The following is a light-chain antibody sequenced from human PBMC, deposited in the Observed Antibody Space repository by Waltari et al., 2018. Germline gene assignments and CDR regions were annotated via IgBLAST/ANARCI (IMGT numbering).Light chain of an antibody. CDR1: QDISNY. J-gene: IGKJ5*01. Sequence: DIQMTQSPSSLSASVGDRVTITCQASQDISNYLNWYQQKPGKAPKHLIYDASNLEKGVPSRFSGSGSGTDFTFTISSLQPEDIATYYCQQYDNLPFTFGQGTRLEIK. CDR2: DAS. CDR3: QQYDNLPFT. V-gene: IGKV1-33*01.